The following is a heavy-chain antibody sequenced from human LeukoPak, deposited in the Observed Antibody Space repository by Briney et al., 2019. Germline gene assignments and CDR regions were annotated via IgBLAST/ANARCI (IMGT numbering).Heavy chain of an antibody. CDR3: ARLVAGAGITY. Sequence: GGSLRLSCVASGFTFSNYWMTWVRQAPGKGLQWVANIRQDGNERYFVDSVKGRFTTSRDNAKNSLYLQMNSLRAEDTAVYYCARLVAGAGITYWGQGTLVTVSS. V-gene: IGHV3-7*05. D-gene: IGHD6-19*01. CDR1: GFTFSNYW. CDR2: IRQDGNER. J-gene: IGHJ4*02.